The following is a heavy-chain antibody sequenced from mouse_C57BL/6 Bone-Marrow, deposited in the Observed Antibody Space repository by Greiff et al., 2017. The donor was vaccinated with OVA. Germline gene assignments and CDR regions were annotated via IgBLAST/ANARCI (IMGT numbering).Heavy chain of an antibody. CDR1: EYEFPSHD. J-gene: IGHJ2*01. Sequence: EVKVEESGGGLVQPGESLKLSCESNEYEFPSHDMSWVRKTPEKRLELVAAINSDGGSTYYPDTMERRFIISRDNTKKTLYLQMSSLRSEDTALYYCARQDIVTTRSYFDYWGQGTTLTVSS. CDR3: ARQDIVTTRSYFDY. V-gene: IGHV5-2*03. CDR2: INSDGGST. D-gene: IGHD2-5*01.